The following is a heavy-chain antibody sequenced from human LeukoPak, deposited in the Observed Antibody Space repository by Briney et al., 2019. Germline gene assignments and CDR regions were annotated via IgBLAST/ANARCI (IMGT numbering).Heavy chain of an antibody. J-gene: IGHJ4*02. CDR1: GGTFSSYA. CDR3: ARDQKELAVAGVFGY. V-gene: IGHV1-69*05. CDR2: IIPIFGTA. D-gene: IGHD6-19*01. Sequence: GASVKVSCKASGGTFSSYAISWVRQAPGQGLEWMGRIIPIFGTANYAQKFQGRVTITTDESTSTAYMELSSLRSEDTAVYYCARDQKELAVAGVFGYWGQGTLVTVSS.